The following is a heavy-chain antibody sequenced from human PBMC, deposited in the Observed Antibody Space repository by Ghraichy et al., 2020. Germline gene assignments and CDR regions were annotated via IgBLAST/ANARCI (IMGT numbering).Heavy chain of an antibody. CDR3: ARVDDFWSGYYPADGYYYYGMDV. V-gene: IGHV1-69*13. J-gene: IGHJ6*02. CDR1: GGTFSSYA. D-gene: IGHD3-3*01. CDR2: IIPIFGTA. Sequence: SVKVSCKASGGTFSSYAISWVRQAPGQGLEWMGGIIPIFGTANYAQKFQGRVTITADESTSTAYMELSSLRSEDTAVYYCARVDDFWSGYYPADGYYYYGMDVWGQGTTVIVSS.